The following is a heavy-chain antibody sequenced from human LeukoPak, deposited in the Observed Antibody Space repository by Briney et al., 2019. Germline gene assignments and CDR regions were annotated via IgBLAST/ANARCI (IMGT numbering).Heavy chain of an antibody. V-gene: IGHV3-64D*06. CDR2: IGSNGRST. Sequence: GGSLRLSCSASGFTFDRFAMHWVRQAPGKGLEYLSGIGSNGRSTHNADSVKGRFTISRDNPKNTLFLQMTSLRAEDTAVYYCVNQIGGWVYWGQGTLVTVSS. D-gene: IGHD6-19*01. J-gene: IGHJ4*02. CDR3: VNQIGGWVY. CDR1: GFTFDRFA.